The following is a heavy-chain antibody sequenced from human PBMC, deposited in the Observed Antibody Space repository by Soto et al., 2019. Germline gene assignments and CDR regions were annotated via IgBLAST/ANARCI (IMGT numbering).Heavy chain of an antibody. CDR3: AWGGIFGVPAALPPLDVSTNYPFAP. Sequence: QVQLAQSGAEVRKPGSSVKVSCRASGGSFSDFAFSWVRQAPGQGLEWMGGIIPMFAATKYAQRFQGRVTISADAPARTVSWGVSSPTSAASPVYYCAWGGIFGVPAALPPLDVSTNYPFAPGGQGTLVSV. CDR1: GGSFSDFA. J-gene: IGHJ5*02. V-gene: IGHV1-69*01. D-gene: IGHD3-3*02. CDR2: IIPMFAAT.